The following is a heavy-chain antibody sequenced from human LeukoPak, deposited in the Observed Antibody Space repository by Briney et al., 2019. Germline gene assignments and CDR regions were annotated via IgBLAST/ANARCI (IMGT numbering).Heavy chain of an antibody. CDR1: GYSISSGYY. V-gene: IGHV4-38-2*02. D-gene: IGHD6-13*01. CDR2: IYHSGST. CDR3: ARVGAYSSSAKTNYYYYMDV. Sequence: PSETLSLTCTVSGYSISSGYYWGWIRQPPGKGPEWIGSIYHSGSTYYNPSLKSRVTISVDTSKNQFSLKLSSVTAADTAVYYCARVGAYSSSAKTNYYYYMDVWGKGTTVTVSS. J-gene: IGHJ6*03.